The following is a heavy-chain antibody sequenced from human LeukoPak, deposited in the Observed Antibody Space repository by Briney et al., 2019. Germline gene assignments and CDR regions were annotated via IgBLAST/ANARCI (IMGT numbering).Heavy chain of an antibody. J-gene: IGHJ1*01. V-gene: IGHV1-18*01. CDR1: GYTFSNYG. CDR2: ISAYNGNT. CDR3: ARDSSSWSHAEYFQH. Sequence: ASVKVPCKASGYTFSNYGITWVRQAPGQGLEWMGWISAYNGNTNYAQKLQGRVTMTTDTSTSTAYIELRSLRSDATAVYYCARDSSSWSHAEYFQHWGQGTLVTVSS. D-gene: IGHD6-13*01.